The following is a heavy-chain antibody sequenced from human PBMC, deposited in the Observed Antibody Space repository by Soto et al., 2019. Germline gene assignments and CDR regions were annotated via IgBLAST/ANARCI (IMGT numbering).Heavy chain of an antibody. CDR3: VKSRGGNNFDFFD. D-gene: IGHD5-12*01. J-gene: IGHJ4*02. CDR2: VRGNGDPP. CDR1: GFTFSSYA. V-gene: IGHV3-64D*06. Sequence: GGSLRLSCSASGFTFSSYAMHWVRQAPGKGLEYVSGVRGNGDPPFYADSVEGRFTISRDNSKNTLYLQMSSLSADDTAVYYCVKSRGGNNFDFFDWGQGALVTVSS.